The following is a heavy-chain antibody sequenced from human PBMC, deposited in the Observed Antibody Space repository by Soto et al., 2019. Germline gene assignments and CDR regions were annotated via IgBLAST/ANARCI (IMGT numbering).Heavy chain of an antibody. CDR2: IWYDGSNK. Sequence: GGSLRLSCAASGFTFSSYGMHWVRQAPGKGLEWVAVIWYDGSNKYYADSVKGRFTISRDNSKNTLYLQMNSLRAEDTAVYYCAKGGWLEPKTKYYYYYYYMDVWGKGTTVTVSS. J-gene: IGHJ6*03. D-gene: IGHD5-12*01. CDR3: AKGGWLEPKTKYYYYYYYMDV. V-gene: IGHV3-33*06. CDR1: GFTFSSYG.